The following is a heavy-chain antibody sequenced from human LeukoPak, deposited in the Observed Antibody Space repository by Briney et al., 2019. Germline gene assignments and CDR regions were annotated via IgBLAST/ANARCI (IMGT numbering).Heavy chain of an antibody. CDR1: GGSFSGYY. V-gene: IGHV4-34*01. CDR3: ASRTVTDPRRYYYYYGMDV. D-gene: IGHD4-17*01. J-gene: IGHJ6*02. Sequence: SETLSLTCAVYGGSFSGYYWSWIRQPPGKGLEWIGEINHSGSTNYNPSLKSRVTISVDTSKNQFSLKLSSVTAADTAVYYCASRTVTDPRRYYYYYGMDVWGQGTTVTVSS. CDR2: INHSGST.